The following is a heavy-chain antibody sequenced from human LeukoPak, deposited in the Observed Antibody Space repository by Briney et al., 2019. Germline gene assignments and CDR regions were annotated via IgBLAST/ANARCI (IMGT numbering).Heavy chain of an antibody. CDR1: GFTFGDYA. CDR2: IRSKAYGGTT. V-gene: IGHV3-49*04. J-gene: IGHJ4*02. CDR3: SRDLSWSFDY. Sequence: GRSLRLSCSASGFTFGDYALSWVPQAPGKGLEWVGFIRSKAYGGTTEYAASVEGRFTISRDDSKSIAYLQMNSPKTEDTAVYYCSRDLSWSFDYWGQGTLVTVSS. D-gene: IGHD6-13*01.